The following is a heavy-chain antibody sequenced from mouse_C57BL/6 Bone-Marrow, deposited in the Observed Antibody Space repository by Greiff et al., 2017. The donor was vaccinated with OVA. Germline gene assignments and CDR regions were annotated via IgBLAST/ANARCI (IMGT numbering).Heavy chain of an antibody. CDR3: AREDYDFDY. Sequence: EVQLQQSGPELVKPGASVKISCKASGYSFTGYYMNWVKQSPEKSLEWIGEINPSTGGTTYNQKFKAKATLTVDKSSSTAYMQLKSLTSEDSAVYYCAREDYDFDYWGQGTTLTVSS. CDR1: GYSFTGYY. V-gene: IGHV1-42*01. J-gene: IGHJ2*01. CDR2: INPSTGGT. D-gene: IGHD2-4*01.